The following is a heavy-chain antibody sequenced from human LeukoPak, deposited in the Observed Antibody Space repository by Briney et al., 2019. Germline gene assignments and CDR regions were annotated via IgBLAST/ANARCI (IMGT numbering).Heavy chain of an antibody. CDR1: GFTFSSYA. V-gene: IGHV3-30*04. CDR2: ISYDGSNK. D-gene: IGHD6-19*01. J-gene: IGHJ4*02. Sequence: PGRSLRLSCAASGFTFSSYAMHWVRQAPGKGLEWVAVISYDGSNKYYADSVKGRFTISRDNSKNTLYLQMNSLRAEDTAVYYCARDWRPYNPGYSSGWDYWGQGTLVTVSS. CDR3: ARDWRPYNPGYSSGWDY.